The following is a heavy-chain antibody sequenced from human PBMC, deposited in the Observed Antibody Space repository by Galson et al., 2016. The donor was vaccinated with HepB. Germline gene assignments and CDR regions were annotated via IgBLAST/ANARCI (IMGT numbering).Heavy chain of an antibody. Sequence: SLRLSCAASGFTFSSYAMRWVRRAPGKGLEWVSTITGSGGWIKYADSVKGRLITSRDNSKNTLYLQLNSLRAEDPAVYYCAKDGGYCSDATCYYRNSWGQGTLVTVSS. V-gene: IGHV3-23*01. CDR3: AKDGGYCSDATCYYRNS. CDR1: GFTFSSYA. J-gene: IGHJ4*02. D-gene: IGHD2-15*01. CDR2: ITGSGGWI.